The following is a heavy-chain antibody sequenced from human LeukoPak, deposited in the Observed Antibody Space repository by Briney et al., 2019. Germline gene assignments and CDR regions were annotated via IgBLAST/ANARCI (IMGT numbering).Heavy chain of an antibody. CDR1: GGTFSSYA. J-gene: IGHJ4*02. CDR3: ARAGGQYPFVY. V-gene: IGHV1-2*02. CDR2: INPNSGGT. D-gene: IGHD3-16*01. Sequence: ASVKVSCKASGGTFSSYAISWVRQAPGQGLEWMGWINPNSGGTNYAQKFQGRVTMTRDTSISTAYMELSRLRSDDTAVYYCARAGGQYPFVYWGQGTLVTVSS.